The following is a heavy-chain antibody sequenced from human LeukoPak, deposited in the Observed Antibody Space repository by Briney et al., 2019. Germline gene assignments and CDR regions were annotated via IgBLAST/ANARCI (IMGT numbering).Heavy chain of an antibody. D-gene: IGHD5-18*01. J-gene: IGHJ3*02. Sequence: ASVKVSCKASGGTFSSYTISWVRQAPGQGLEWMGRIIPIPGIANYAQKFQGRVTITADKSTSTAYMELSSLRSEDTAVYYCARGLRPYDGGYSYGFDAFDIWGQGTMVTVSS. CDR1: GGTFSSYT. CDR3: ARGLRPYDGGYSYGFDAFDI. V-gene: IGHV1-69*02. CDR2: IIPIPGIA.